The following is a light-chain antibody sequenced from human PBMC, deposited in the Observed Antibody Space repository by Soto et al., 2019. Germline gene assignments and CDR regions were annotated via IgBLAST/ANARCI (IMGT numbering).Light chain of an antibody. CDR1: SGHSNYA. J-gene: IGLJ2*01. Sequence: QLVLTQSPSASASLGASVKLTCTLSSGHSNYAIAWHQQQPEKGPRFLMKLNSDGSHGKGDGIPDRFSGSSSGAERYLTISTLQSEDEADYYCQTWVTGIHIFGGGTKVTVL. CDR3: QTWVTGIHI. CDR2: LNSDGSH. V-gene: IGLV4-69*01.